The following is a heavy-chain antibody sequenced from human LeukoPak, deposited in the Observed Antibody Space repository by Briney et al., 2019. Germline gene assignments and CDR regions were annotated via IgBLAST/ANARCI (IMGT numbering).Heavy chain of an antibody. CDR1: GFTFSSYG. Sequence: GGSLRLSCAASGFTFSSYGMHWVRQAPGKGLEWVAVISYDGSNKYYADSVKGRFTISRDNSKNTLYLQMNSLRAEDTAVYYCARDGSGYDFDYWGQGTLVTVSS. J-gene: IGHJ4*02. D-gene: IGHD5-12*01. CDR2: ISYDGSNK. V-gene: IGHV3-30*03. CDR3: ARDGSGYDFDY.